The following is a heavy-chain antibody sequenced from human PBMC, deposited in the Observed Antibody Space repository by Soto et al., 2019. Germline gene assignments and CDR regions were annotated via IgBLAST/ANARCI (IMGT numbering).Heavy chain of an antibody. CDR3: ARLQNGHQLVFDY. J-gene: IGHJ4*03. D-gene: IGHD2-2*01. CDR1: GGSISSSSYY. V-gene: IGHV4-39*01. Sequence: SETLSLTCTVSGGSISSSSYYWGWTRQPPGKGLEWIGSIYYSGSTYYNPSLKSRVTISVDTSKNQFSLKLSSVTAADTAVYYCARLQNGHQLVFDYWGQGTLVTVSS. CDR2: IYYSGST.